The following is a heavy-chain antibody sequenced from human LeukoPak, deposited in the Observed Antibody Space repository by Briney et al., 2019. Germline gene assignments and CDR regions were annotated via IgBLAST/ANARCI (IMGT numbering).Heavy chain of an antibody. Sequence: PGGSLRLSCAASGFTFSYYYKRWIRHAPGKGLEWVSYISSSGSTIYYADSVKGRFTISRDNAKNSLYLQMNSLRAEDTAVYYCARDWGGWAESVGDYWGQGTLVTVSS. D-gene: IGHD3-16*01. V-gene: IGHV3-11*01. J-gene: IGHJ4*02. CDR2: ISSSGSTI. CDR3: ARDWGGWAESVGDY. CDR1: GFTFSYYY.